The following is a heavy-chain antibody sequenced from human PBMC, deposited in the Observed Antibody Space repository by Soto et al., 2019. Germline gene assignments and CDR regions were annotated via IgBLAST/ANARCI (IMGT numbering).Heavy chain of an antibody. CDR1: GFTFSSYG. V-gene: IGHV3-30*18. CDR3: AKDNGSGCDWLRVGDASDI. D-gene: IGHD5-12*01. CDR2: ISYDGSNK. Sequence: QVQLVKSGGGVVQPGRSLRLSCAASGFTFSSYGMHWVRQAPGKGLEWVAVISYDGSNKYYADSVKGRLTISRDNSKNTLYLQMNSLRGEDTAVYYCAKDNGSGCDWLRVGDASDIWGQGTMVTVSS. J-gene: IGHJ3*02.